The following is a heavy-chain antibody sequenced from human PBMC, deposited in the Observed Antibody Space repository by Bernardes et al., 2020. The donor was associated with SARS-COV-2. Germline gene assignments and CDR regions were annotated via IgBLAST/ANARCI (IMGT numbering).Heavy chain of an antibody. CDR2: ITASTNYI. CDR3: ARILRDNGFGSGYYDL. J-gene: IGHJ2*01. Sequence: GGSLRLSCAASGFNFSSYAMNWVRQAPGKGLQWVSSITASTNYIQYTDSVEGRFTVSRDNAKNSLYLEMTSLRAEDTAIYYCARILRDNGFGSGYYDLWGRGTLVTGSS. CDR1: GFNFSSYA. V-gene: IGHV3-21*01. D-gene: IGHD4-17*01.